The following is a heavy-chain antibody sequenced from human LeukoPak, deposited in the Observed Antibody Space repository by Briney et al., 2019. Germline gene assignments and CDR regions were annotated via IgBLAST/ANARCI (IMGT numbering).Heavy chain of an antibody. CDR3: ARMSGSRLPGY. D-gene: IGHD3-3*01. CDR1: GFTFSSHS. CDR2: ISSSSSAR. Sequence: AGGSLRLSCAASGFTFSSHSMNWVRQAPGKGLEWVSYISSSSSARYYADSVKGRFTISRDDARNSLYLQTNSLRAEDTAVYYCARMSGSRLPGYWGQGALVTVSS. J-gene: IGHJ4*02. V-gene: IGHV3-48*01.